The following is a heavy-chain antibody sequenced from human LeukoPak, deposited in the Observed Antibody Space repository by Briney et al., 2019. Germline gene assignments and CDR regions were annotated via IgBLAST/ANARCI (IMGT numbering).Heavy chain of an antibody. V-gene: IGHV4-39*07. D-gene: IGHD6-13*01. J-gene: IGHJ4*02. Sequence: PSETLSLTCTVSGGSISSSSYYWGWIRQPPGKGLEWIGSIYYSGSTYYNPSLKSRVTISVDTSKNQFSLKLSSVTAADTAVYYCARKYSSNWYFDYWGQGTLVTVSS. CDR2: IYYSGST. CDR1: GGSISSSSYY. CDR3: ARKYSSNWYFDY.